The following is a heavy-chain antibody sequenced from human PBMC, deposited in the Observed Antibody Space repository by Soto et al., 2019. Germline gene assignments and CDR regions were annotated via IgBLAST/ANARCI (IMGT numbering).Heavy chain of an antibody. CDR1: GYTFTRYG. CDR3: AKNGQPPYYYYGMDV. Sequence: QGQLVQSGAEVKKPGASVKVSCKASGYTFTRYGISWVRQAPGQGLEWVGWISGHNGDTNYARKFQGRVAMTVDTSTTTAFMELTSLTSDDRAVYYCAKNGQPPYYYYGMDVWGQGTTVTVSS. D-gene: IGHD2-8*01. CDR2: ISGHNGDT. V-gene: IGHV1-18*01. J-gene: IGHJ6*02.